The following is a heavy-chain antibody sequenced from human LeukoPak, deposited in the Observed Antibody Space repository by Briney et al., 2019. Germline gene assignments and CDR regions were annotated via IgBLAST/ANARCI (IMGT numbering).Heavy chain of an antibody. CDR3: ARDRVGATSYYFDY. CDR1: GYTFTSYG. D-gene: IGHD1-26*01. CDR2: ISAYNGNT. J-gene: IGHJ4*02. Sequence: ASVKVSCKASGYTFTSYGICWVRQAPGQGLEWMGWISAYNGNTNYAQKLQGRVTMTTDTSTSTAYMELRSLRSDDTAVYYCARDRVGATSYYFDYWGQGTLVTVSS. V-gene: IGHV1-18*01.